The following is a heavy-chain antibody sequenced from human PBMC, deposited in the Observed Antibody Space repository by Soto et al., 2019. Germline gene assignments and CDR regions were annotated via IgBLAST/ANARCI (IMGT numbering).Heavy chain of an antibody. D-gene: IGHD6-6*01. Sequence: PSETLSLTCAVYGGSFSGYYWSWIRQPPGKGLEWIGEINHSGSTNYNPSLKSRVTISVDTSKNQFSLKLSSVTAADTAVYYCARAVGAESSSYYYYYKAVWGKGTTVTVSS. J-gene: IGHJ6*03. CDR3: ARAVGAESSSYYYYYKAV. CDR1: GGSFSGYY. CDR2: INHSGST. V-gene: IGHV4-34*01.